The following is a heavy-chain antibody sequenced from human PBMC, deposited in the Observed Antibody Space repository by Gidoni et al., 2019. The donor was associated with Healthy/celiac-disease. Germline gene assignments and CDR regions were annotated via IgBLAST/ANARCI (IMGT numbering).Heavy chain of an antibody. J-gene: IGHJ6*02. CDR3: ARGGNYDFWSGYSYYYYYGMDV. D-gene: IGHD3-3*01. Sequence: EVQLVESGGGLTQPGRSLSLSCASSGFTVSSNYMIWVRQAPGLGLEWVSVCDSGGSTYYADSVKGRFTISRDNSKNTLYLQMNSLRAEETAVYYCARGGNYDFWSGYSYYYYYGMDVWGQGTTVTVSS. CDR1: GFTVSSNY. V-gene: IGHV3-53*01. CDR2: CDSGGST.